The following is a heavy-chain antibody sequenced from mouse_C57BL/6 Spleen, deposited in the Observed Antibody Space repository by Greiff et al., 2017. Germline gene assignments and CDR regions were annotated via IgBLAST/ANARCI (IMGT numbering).Heavy chain of an antibody. Sequence: VQLQQSGAELVRPGASVTLSCKASGYTFTDYEMHWVKQTPVHGLEWIGAIDPETGGTAYNQKFKGKAILTADKSSSTACMELRSLTSEDSAVYYCTRVHCYGSSLFDYWGQGTTLTVSS. CDR2: IDPETGGT. J-gene: IGHJ2*01. CDR1: GYTFTDYE. D-gene: IGHD1-1*01. CDR3: TRVHCYGSSLFDY. V-gene: IGHV1-15*01.